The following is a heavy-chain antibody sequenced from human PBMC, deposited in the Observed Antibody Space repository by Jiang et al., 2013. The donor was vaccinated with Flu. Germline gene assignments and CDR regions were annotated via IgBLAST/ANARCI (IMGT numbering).Heavy chain of an antibody. J-gene: IGHJ6*04. D-gene: IGHD6-13*01. CDR3: ARIRHLYYSSSGDYYYYGMDV. CDR1: GFSLSTSGMC. V-gene: IGHV2-70*11. Sequence: KPTQTLTLTCTFSGFSLSTSGMCVSWIRQPPGKALEWLARIDWDDDKYYSTSLKTRLTISKDTSKNQVVLTMTNMDPVDTATYYCARIRHLYYSSSGDYYYYGMDVWGKG. CDR2: IDWDDDK.